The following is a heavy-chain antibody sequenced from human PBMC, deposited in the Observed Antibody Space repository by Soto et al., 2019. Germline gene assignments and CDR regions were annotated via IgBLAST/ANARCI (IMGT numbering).Heavy chain of an antibody. CDR1: GGSVSSGSYY. CDR3: AKWLVTMRAFDY. J-gene: IGHJ4*02. V-gene: IGHV4-61*01. D-gene: IGHD3-22*01. Sequence: PSETLSLTCTVSGGSVSSGSYYWSWIRQPPGKGLECIGYIYYSGSTNYNPSLKSRVTISVDTSKNQFSLKLSSVTAADTAVYYCAKWLVTMRAFDYWGPGTLVTVSS. CDR2: IYYSGST.